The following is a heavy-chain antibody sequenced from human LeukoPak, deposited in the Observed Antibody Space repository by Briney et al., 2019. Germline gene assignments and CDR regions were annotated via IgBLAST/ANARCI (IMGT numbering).Heavy chain of an antibody. CDR3: ARDYSGGNPGYYFDD. J-gene: IGHJ4*02. D-gene: IGHD4-23*01. CDR1: GGSISSGGYC. V-gene: IGHV4-31*03. Sequence: PSETLSLTCTVSGGSISSGGYCWSWIRQHPGKGLDWIGCIYYSGSTYYNPSLKSRVTLSVDTSKNQFSLQLSSVTAADTAVYYCARDYSGGNPGYYFDDWGQGSLVTVSS. CDR2: IYYSGST.